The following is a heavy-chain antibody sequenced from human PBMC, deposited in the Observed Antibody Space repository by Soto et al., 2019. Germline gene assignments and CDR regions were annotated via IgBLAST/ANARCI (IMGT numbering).Heavy chain of an antibody. J-gene: IGHJ4*02. D-gene: IGHD3-10*01. CDR2: LTRSGTT. V-gene: IGHV3-23*01. CDR3: VREFAPGSPNYDY. CDR1: GFSFSSYA. Sequence: GGSLRLSCAASGFSFSSYAMGWVRQAPGKGLEWVSTLTRSGTTPYAESVRGRFTISRDNSKNTLYLQMDDLRAEDTAVYYCVREFAPGSPNYDYWGLGTLVTVSS.